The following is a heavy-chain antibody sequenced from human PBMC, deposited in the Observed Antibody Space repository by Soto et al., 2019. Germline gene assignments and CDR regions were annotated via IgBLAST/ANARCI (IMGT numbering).Heavy chain of an antibody. CDR3: AKGESSTVFAFNDY. D-gene: IGHD4-17*01. CDR2: ISWNSGNL. Sequence: EVQLVESGGGLVQPGRSLRLSCAASGFTFDDYAMHWVRQGPGKGLEWVSSISWNSGNLGYADSVKGRFTISRDNAKNSLYLQMNRLRGEDTALYYCAKGESSTVFAFNDYWGQGTLVTVSS. V-gene: IGHV3-9*01. CDR1: GFTFDDYA. J-gene: IGHJ4*02.